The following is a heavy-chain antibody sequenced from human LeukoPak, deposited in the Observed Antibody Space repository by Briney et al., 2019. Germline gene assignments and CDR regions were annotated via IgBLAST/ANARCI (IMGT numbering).Heavy chain of an antibody. J-gene: IGHJ4*02. CDR1: GGSFGSFRNYY. Sequence: EPLSLTCAVYGGSFGSFRNYYWRWIRQPPGKGLEWIGEINHSGKTNYSPSLKSRLAISLDTSKNQFSLKLSSVTAADTAVYYCARQTWTLYYFDYWGQGNLVTVSS. CDR3: ARQTWTLYYFDY. CDR2: INHSGKT. D-gene: IGHD3/OR15-3a*01. V-gene: IGHV4-34*01.